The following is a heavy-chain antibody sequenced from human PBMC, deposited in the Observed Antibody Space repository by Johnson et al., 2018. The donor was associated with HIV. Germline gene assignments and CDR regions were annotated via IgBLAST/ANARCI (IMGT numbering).Heavy chain of an antibody. CDR3: ARDPHIVVVTISDTTMNAFDI. CDR2: INWYGGST. Sequence: VQLVESGGGVVQPGRSLRLSCAASGFTFDDYGMPWVRKAPGKGLDWVSGINWYGGSTGYADSVKGRFTISRDHAKNSLYLQMNILRSEYTAVHYCARDPHIVVVTISDTTMNAFDIWGQGTMVTVSS. CDR1: GFTFDDYG. J-gene: IGHJ3*02. V-gene: IGHV3-20*04. D-gene: IGHD2-21*02.